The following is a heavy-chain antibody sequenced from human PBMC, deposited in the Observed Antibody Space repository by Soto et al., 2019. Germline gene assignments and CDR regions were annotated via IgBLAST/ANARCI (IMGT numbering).Heavy chain of an antibody. CDR1: GYTFTALY. V-gene: IGHV1-2*02. CDR3: TTLRLDP. D-gene: IGHD3-9*01. CDR2: VNPNTGLT. Sequence: ASVKVSCKASGYTFTALYMNWVRQAPGQGLEWMGWVNPNTGLTKYAQKFQGRVSMTRDTSINTAYMELSGLTSDDAAVYYCTTLRLDPWGQGTLVTVSS. J-gene: IGHJ5*02.